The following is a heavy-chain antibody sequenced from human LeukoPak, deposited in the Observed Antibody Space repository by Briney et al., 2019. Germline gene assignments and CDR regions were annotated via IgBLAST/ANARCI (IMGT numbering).Heavy chain of an antibody. V-gene: IGHV3-23*01. CDR3: ATGKYSNVWSHFDY. Sequence: GGSLRLSCAASGFTFSSYAMSWVRQAPGKGLEWVSSISGSGGITYYADSVKGRFTFSRDNSKNTLYLQMNSLRAEDTAIYYCATGKYSNVWSHFDYWGQGTLVTVSS. J-gene: IGHJ4*02. D-gene: IGHD6-19*01. CDR2: ISGSGGIT. CDR1: GFTFSSYA.